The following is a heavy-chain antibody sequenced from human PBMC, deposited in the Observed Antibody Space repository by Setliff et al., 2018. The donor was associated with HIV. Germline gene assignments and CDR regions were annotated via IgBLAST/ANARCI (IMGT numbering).Heavy chain of an antibody. Sequence: GGSLRLSCEASGFTFSTYSMNWVRQAPGKGLEWVSSISSSSRSKYYADSVKGRFTISRDNAKNSLYLQMNSLTAEDTAVYYCARDVSWRVRTYIDYWGQGALGTV. J-gene: IGHJ4*02. CDR2: ISSSSRSK. CDR3: ARDVSWRVRTYIDY. D-gene: IGHD3-3*01. CDR1: GFTFSTYS. V-gene: IGHV3-21*01.